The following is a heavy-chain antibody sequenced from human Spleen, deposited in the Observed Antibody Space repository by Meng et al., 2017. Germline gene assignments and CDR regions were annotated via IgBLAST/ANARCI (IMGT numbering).Heavy chain of an antibody. V-gene: IGHV3-11*01. Sequence: GESLKISCAASGFTFSDHYMSWMRQAPGKRLEWVAHISGSGTTVYHANSVKGRFTISRDNGKNSLYLQMNRLRAEDTAVYYCSRGWLGYWGQGALVTVSS. CDR1: GFTFSDHY. CDR2: ISGSGTTV. J-gene: IGHJ4*02. CDR3: SRGWLGY. D-gene: IGHD5-24*01.